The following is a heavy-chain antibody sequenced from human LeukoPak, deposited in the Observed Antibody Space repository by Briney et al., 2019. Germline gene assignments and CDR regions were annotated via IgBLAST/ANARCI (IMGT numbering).Heavy chain of an antibody. CDR2: IRYDGGNK. V-gene: IGHV3-30*02. Sequence: GGSLRLSCAASGFSFSNYGMHWVRLAPGKGLEWVSFIRYDGGNKWYADSVKGRFTASRDNSKSTLYLQMNSLTTEDTAVYYCAKDPGARYYFDYWGQGTPVTVSS. J-gene: IGHJ4*02. CDR1: GFSFSNYG. D-gene: IGHD3-10*01. CDR3: AKDPGARYYFDY.